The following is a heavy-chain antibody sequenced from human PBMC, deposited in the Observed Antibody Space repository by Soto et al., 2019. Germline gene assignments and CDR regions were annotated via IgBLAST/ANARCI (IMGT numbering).Heavy chain of an antibody. CDR1: GGSISSGGYY. J-gene: IGHJ4*02. D-gene: IGHD6-19*01. CDR2: IYYSGST. CDR3: ARVGRSAVAGPFDY. Sequence: QVQLQESGPGLVKPSQTLSLTCTVSGGSISSGGYYWSWIRQHPGKGLEWIGYIYYSGSTYYNPSLKSRVTISVDTSKNQFTLKLSSVTATDTAVYYCARVGRSAVAGPFDYWGQGTLVTVSS. V-gene: IGHV4-31*03.